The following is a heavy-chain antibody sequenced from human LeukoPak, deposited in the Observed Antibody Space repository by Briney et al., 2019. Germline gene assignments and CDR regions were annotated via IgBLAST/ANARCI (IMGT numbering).Heavy chain of an antibody. CDR2: IYYTGST. D-gene: IGHD1-26*01. V-gene: IGHV4-59*01. Sequence: PSETLSLTCTVSGGSISNYYWSWIRQPSGKGLEWIGYIYYTGSTSYNPSLKSRVTMSLDASKNQFSLELNSVTPADTAVYYCARGGNYWPQWWFDPWGRGTLVSVSS. CDR1: GGSISNYY. J-gene: IGHJ5*02. CDR3: ARGGNYWPQWWFDP.